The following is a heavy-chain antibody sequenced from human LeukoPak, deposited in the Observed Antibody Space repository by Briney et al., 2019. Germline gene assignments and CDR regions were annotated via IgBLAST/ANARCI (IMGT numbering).Heavy chain of an antibody. CDR2: FDPEDGET. CDR1: GYTLTELS. CDR3: ATASGIVVDLDY. J-gene: IGHJ4*02. V-gene: IGHV1-24*01. Sequence: ASVKVSCKVSGYTLTELSMHWVRQAPGKGLEWRGGFDPEDGETIYAQKFQGRVTMTEDTSTDTAYMELSSLRSEDTAVYYCATASGIVVDLDYWGQGTLVTVSS. D-gene: IGHD3-22*01.